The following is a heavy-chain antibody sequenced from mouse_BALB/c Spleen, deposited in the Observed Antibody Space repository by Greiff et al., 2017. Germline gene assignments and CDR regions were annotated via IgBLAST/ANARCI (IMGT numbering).Heavy chain of an antibody. D-gene: IGHD2-1*01. CDR3: ANYGNHTFYWYFDV. Sequence: QVQLKESGAELVRPGASVTLSCKASGYTFTDYEMHWVKQTPVHGLEWIGAIDPETGGTAYNQKFKGKATLTADKSSSTAYMELRSLTSEDSAVYYCANYGNHTFYWYFDVWGAGTTVTVSS. CDR2: IDPETGGT. V-gene: IGHV1-15*01. CDR1: GYTFTDYE. J-gene: IGHJ1*01.